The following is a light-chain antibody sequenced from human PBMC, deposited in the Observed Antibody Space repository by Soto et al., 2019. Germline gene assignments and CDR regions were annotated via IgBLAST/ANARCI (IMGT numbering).Light chain of an antibody. CDR3: SSYTITNILSYV. CDR2: EVS. V-gene: IGLV2-14*01. Sequence: QSALSQPASVSGSPGQSITISCTGTSSDVGGYNYVSWYQQHPGKAPKLLIYEVSNRPSGVSHRFSGSKSGNTASLTISGLQAEDEADYYCSSYTITNILSYVFGTGTKLTVL. CDR1: SSDVGGYNY. J-gene: IGLJ1*01.